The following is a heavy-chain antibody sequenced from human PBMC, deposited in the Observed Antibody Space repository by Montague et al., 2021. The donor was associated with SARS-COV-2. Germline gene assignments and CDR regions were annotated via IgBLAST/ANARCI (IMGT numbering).Heavy chain of an antibody. V-gene: IGHV4-38-2*02. CDR2: IYHSGST. CDR3: ARSQDCSTTSCHFDY. D-gene: IGHD2-2*01. CDR1: GYSISSGYY. Sequence: SETLSLTCTVSGYSISSGYYWGWIRQPPGKGLEWIGSIYHSGSTYYNPSLKSRVTISVDTPKNHFSLELSSVTAADTAVYYCARSQDCSTTSCHFDYWGQGTLVTVSS. J-gene: IGHJ4*02.